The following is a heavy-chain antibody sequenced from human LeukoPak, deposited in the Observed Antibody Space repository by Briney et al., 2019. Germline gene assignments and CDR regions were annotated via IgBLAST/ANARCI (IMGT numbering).Heavy chain of an antibody. CDR2: IYRGGTT. CDR1: GFSVSTSY. V-gene: IGHV3-53*04. CDR3: ARRPNWEDAFDI. Sequence: GGSLRLSCAASGFSVSTSYMTWVRQAAGKGLEWGSVIYRGGTTYYADSVQGRFTISRHNSENTLYLQMSSLRTEDTAMYYCARRPNWEDAFDIWGQGTVVTVSS. D-gene: IGHD7-27*01. J-gene: IGHJ3*02.